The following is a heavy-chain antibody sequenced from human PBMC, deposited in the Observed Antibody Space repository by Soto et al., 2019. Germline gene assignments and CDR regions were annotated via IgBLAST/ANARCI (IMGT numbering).Heavy chain of an antibody. V-gene: IGHV3-23*01. Sequence: EVQVLESGGGLVQPGGSLRLSCEVSGFNFKKFAMGWVRQAPGEGLEWVSGISCCGGSTSYADSVKGRFTLARDDSKNTLSLHLNSLRFEDTARYFCAKADGEQWLIPHLDNWGQGTLVTVS. J-gene: IGHJ4*02. D-gene: IGHD6-19*01. CDR3: AKADGEQWLIPHLDN. CDR1: GFNFKKFA. CDR2: ISCCGGST.